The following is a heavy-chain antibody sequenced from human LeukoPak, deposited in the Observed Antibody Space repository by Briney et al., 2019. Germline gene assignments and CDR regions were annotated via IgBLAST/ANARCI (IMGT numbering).Heavy chain of an antibody. Sequence: PGGSLRLSCAASGFTFSSYAMSWVRQAPGKGLEWVSGITASGGNTYYADSVKGRFTISRDNSKNTLYLQMDSLRAEDTAVYFCAKVLSGILRENFDYWGQGTLVTVSS. CDR1: GFTFSSYA. CDR3: AKVLSGILRENFDY. J-gene: IGHJ4*02. CDR2: ITASGGNT. D-gene: IGHD1-14*01. V-gene: IGHV3-23*01.